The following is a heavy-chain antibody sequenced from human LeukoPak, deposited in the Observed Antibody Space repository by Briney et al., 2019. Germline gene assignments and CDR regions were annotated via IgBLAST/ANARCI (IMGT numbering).Heavy chain of an antibody. CDR1: GGFISSGSYY. Sequence: SQTLSLTCTVSGGFISSGSYYWSWIRQPAGKGLEWIGRIYTSGSTNYNPSLKSRVTISVDTSKNQFSLKLSSVTAADTAVYYCARDIGAYSSSARFDYWGQGTLVTVSS. V-gene: IGHV4-61*02. J-gene: IGHJ4*02. CDR2: IYTSGST. D-gene: IGHD6-6*01. CDR3: ARDIGAYSSSARFDY.